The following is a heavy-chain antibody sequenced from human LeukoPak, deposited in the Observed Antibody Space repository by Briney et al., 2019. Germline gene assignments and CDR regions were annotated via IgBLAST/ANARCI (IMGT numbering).Heavy chain of an antibody. V-gene: IGHV3-7*01. CDR3: ARVYSSGWYPFDY. D-gene: IGHD6-19*01. Sequence: GGSLRPSCAASGFTFSSYWMSWVRQAPGKGLEWVANIKEDGSEKYYVDSVKGRFTISRDNAKNSLYLQMNSLRAEDTAVYYCARVYSSGWYPFDYWGQGTLVTVSS. CDR1: GFTFSSYW. CDR2: IKEDGSEK. J-gene: IGHJ4*02.